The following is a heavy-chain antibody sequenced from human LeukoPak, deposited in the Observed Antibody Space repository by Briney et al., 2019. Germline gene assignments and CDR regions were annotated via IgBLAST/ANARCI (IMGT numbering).Heavy chain of an antibody. CDR3: ARDPDHCSSTSCFSWFDP. CDR2: IWYDGSNK. J-gene: IGHJ5*02. CDR1: GFTFSSYG. Sequence: GGSMRLACAASGFTFSSYGMRWDRQAPGKGLEWVAVIWYDGSNKYYADSVKGRFTISRDNSKNTLYLQMNSLRAEDTAVYYCARDPDHCSSTSCFSWFDPWGQGTLVTVSS. D-gene: IGHD2-2*01. V-gene: IGHV3-33*01.